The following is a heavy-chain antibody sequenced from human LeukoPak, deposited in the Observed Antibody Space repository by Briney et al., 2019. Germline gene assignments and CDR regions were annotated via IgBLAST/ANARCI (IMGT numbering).Heavy chain of an antibody. Sequence: GRSLRLSCAASGFTFSSYGMHWVRQAPGKGLEWVAVISHDGTNKYYADSVKGRFTISRDNSKNTLYLQMNSLRAEDTAVYYCAKDERLFWGQGTLVTVSS. D-gene: IGHD3-3*01. V-gene: IGHV3-30*18. J-gene: IGHJ4*02. CDR1: GFTFSSYG. CDR2: ISHDGTNK. CDR3: AKDERLF.